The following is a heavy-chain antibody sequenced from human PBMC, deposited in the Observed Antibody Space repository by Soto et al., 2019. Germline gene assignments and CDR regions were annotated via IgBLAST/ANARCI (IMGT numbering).Heavy chain of an antibody. D-gene: IGHD3-22*01. CDR3: VRDRYDSSGFYSY. V-gene: IGHV1-8*01. CDR1: GYSFTSYD. J-gene: IGHJ4*02. Sequence: QVQLVQSGAEVKKPGASVKVSCKASGYSFTSYDINWVRQATGQGLEWMGWMNPNSGNTNYAQRCKGRVTMTRDTSISTAYMELSSLRSEDTAVYYCVRDRYDSSGFYSYWGQGTLVTVSS. CDR2: MNPNSGNT.